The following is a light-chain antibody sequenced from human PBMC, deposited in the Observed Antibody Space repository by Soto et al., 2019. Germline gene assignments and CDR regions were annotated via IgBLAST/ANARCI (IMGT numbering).Light chain of an antibody. CDR3: QQANSFPFT. CDR1: QAIGVW. J-gene: IGKJ3*01. Sequence: DIQMTQSPSSVSASVGDRVTITCRASQAIGVWLAWYQQKPGKAPSLLIYAASPLHSGVPSRFSGSGSGTDFTLTIASLQPEDFASYYCQQANSFPFTFGPGTKVDIK. CDR2: AAS. V-gene: IGKV1-12*01.